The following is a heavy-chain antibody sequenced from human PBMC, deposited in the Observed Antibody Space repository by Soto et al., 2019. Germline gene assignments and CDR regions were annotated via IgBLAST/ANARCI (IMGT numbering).Heavy chain of an antibody. V-gene: IGHV3-53*01. CDR1: GFTFSSND. CDR3: ATRPLLPGAP. J-gene: IGHJ3*01. Sequence: EVQLVESGGGLIQPGGSLRLSCAASGFTFSSNDMNWVRQAPGKGLEWVSLIYSSGSTYYADSVKGRFTISRDNSKNTVYLQMSSLRDENTAVYEYATRPLLPGAPWRQGTMVTVAS. D-gene: IGHD3-22*01. CDR2: IYSSGST.